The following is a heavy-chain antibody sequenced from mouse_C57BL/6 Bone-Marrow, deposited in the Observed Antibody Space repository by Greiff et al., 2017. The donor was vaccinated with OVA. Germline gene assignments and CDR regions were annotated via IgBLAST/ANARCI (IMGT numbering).Heavy chain of an antibody. CDR3: VRHDVYWDFDV. Sequence: GGGLVQPKGSLTLSCAASGFSFNPYAMNWVRQAPGKGLEWVARIRSKSNNYATYYADSVKDRFTISRDDSESMLYLQMNNLKTEDTAMYYCVRHDVYWDFDVWGTGTTVTVSS. J-gene: IGHJ1*03. CDR2: IRSKSNNYAT. V-gene: IGHV10-1*01. D-gene: IGHD2-3*01. CDR1: GFSFNPYA.